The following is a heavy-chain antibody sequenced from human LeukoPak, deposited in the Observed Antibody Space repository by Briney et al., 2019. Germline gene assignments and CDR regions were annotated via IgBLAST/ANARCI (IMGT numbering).Heavy chain of an antibody. CDR1: GFAVNSNY. CDR2: IYSGGST. J-gene: IGHJ4*02. CDR3: ARGADSSGYYPFDY. V-gene: IGHV3-66*01. Sequence: GRSLRLSCAASGFAVNSNYINWVRQAPGKGLEWVSVIYSGGSTYYADSVKGRFTISRDNSKNTLYLQMNSLRAEDTAVYYCARGADSSGYYPFDYWGQGTLVTVSS. D-gene: IGHD3-22*01.